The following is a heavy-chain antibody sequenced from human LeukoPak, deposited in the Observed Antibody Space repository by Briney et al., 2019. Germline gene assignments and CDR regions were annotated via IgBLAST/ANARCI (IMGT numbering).Heavy chain of an antibody. CDR2: VYTRGNI. V-gene: IGHV4-4*07. Sequence: WETLSLTCNVSGGPISGYFWTWVRQPAGRGLGWIGRVYTRGNINYIPSLPSRVTMPLHTSKNQFSLNLTSLTAADTPVYYFARENLAVAGRAFDFWGQGTLVTVSS. CDR3: ARENLAVAGRAFDF. D-gene: IGHD6-19*01. J-gene: IGHJ4*02. CDR1: GGPISGYF.